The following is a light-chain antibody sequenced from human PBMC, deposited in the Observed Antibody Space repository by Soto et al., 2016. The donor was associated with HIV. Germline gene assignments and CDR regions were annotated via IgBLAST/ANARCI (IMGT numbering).Light chain of an antibody. Sequence: SYVLTQPPSVSVAPGKTATITCGGNNIGIKSVHWYQQKPGQAPVLVVYDDSDRPSGIPERLSGSNSGNTATLTISRVEAGDEADYYCQVWDTNSDHDVVFGGGTKLTVL. CDR3: QVWDTNSDHDVV. CDR1: NIGIKS. J-gene: IGLJ2*01. V-gene: IGLV3-21*03. CDR2: DDS.